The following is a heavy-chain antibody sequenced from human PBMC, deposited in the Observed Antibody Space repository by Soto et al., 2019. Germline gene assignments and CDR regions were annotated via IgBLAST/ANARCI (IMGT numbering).Heavy chain of an antibody. CDR2: ISSIRST. D-gene: IGHD4-17*01. CDR1: GASIISTTKY. V-gene: IGHV4-39*01. J-gene: IGHJ4*02. CDR3: ARQDHGDYEFVFDY. Sequence: QLQLQESGPGLVKPSETLSLTCTVSGASIISTTKYWGWIRQPPGRGLEWIGTISSIRSTYYNPALEGRVTISVDTSKNQFSLKVTSVTAADTGLYSCARQDHGDYEFVFDYWGQGTLVTVSS.